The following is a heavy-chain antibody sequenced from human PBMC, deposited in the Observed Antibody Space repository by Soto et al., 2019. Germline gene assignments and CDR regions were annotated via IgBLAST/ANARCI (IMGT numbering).Heavy chain of an antibody. CDR1: GDSISSSNYF. D-gene: IGHD6-19*01. V-gene: IGHV4-39*01. Sequence: QLQLQESGPGLVKPWETLSLTCTVSGDSISSSNYFWGWIRQPPGKGLAWIGTIFYSGSTYYNPSLKSRVTISVDTSKNQFSLRLISVTAADTALYYCARRYGWLYFDYWGQGSLVTVSS. CDR2: IFYSGST. J-gene: IGHJ4*02. CDR3: ARRYGWLYFDY.